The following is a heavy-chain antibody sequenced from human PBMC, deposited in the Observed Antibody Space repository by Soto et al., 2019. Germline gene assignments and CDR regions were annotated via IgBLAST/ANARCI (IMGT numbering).Heavy chain of an antibody. V-gene: IGHV1-69*05. Sequence: QVRLEQSAAEVKKPGSSVKVSCKASGGTFSNYAISWVRQAPGQGLEWMGVIILPFGTPNYAQTFQGRVTITTHESMTTAYMELSGLRSEDTAVYYCARRPDYDGYFDYGGRGTLVTVSP. CDR1: GGTFSNYA. CDR2: IILPFGTP. CDR3: ARRPDYDGYFDY. D-gene: IGHD4-17*01. J-gene: IGHJ4*02.